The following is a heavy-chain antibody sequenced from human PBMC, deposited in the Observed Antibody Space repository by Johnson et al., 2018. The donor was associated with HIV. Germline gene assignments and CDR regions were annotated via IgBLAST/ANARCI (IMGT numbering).Heavy chain of an antibody. J-gene: IGHJ3*02. CDR3: ARERYCSSTSCYFSRPPDAFDI. D-gene: IGHD2-2*01. CDR2: IWYNGSNK. V-gene: IGHV3-33*01. CDR1: GFTFSNYA. Sequence: QMQLVESGGGVVQPGRSLRLSCAASGFTFSNYAMHWVRQAPGKGLEWVAVIWYNGSNKHYAGSVKGRFTISRDSSKNTLYLQMNSLRAEDTAVYYCARERYCSSTSCYFSRPPDAFDIWGHGTMVTVSS.